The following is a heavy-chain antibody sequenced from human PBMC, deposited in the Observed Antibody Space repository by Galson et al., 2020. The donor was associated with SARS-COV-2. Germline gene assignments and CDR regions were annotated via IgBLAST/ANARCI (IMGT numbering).Heavy chain of an antibody. CDR2: VYPSGNT. D-gene: IGHD3-9*01. CDR1: GDSISSVSYY. Sequence: SETLSLTCNVSGDSISSVSYYWSWIRQPAGKGLEWIGRVYPSGNTNYNPSLKRRLTMSADTSRNQFSLNLSSVTAADTAVYYCTRGGGDGLTGPSDRWGQGILVTVSS. V-gene: IGHV4-61*02. CDR3: TRGGGDGLTGPSDR. J-gene: IGHJ4*02.